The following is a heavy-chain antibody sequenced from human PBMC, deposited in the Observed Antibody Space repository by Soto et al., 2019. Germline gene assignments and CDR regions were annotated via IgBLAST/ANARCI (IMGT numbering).Heavy chain of an antibody. D-gene: IGHD2-2*01. J-gene: IGHJ6*02. CDR2: INPNSGGT. Sequence: QVQLVQSGAEVKKPGASVKVSCKASGYTFTGYYMHWVRKAPGQGLEWMGWINPNSGGTNYAQKFQGWVTKTRDTSISTAYMELSRLRSDDTAVYYCAIVYCSSTSCRPHYYYGMDVWGQGTTVTVSS. V-gene: IGHV1-2*04. CDR3: AIVYCSSTSCRPHYYYGMDV. CDR1: GYTFTGYY.